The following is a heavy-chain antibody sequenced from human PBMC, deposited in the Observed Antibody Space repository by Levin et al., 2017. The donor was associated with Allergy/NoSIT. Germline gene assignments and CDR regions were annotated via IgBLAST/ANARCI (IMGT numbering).Heavy chain of an antibody. V-gene: IGHV3-21*01. Sequence: PGGSLRLSCAASGFTFSSYSMNWVRQAPGKGLEWVSSISSSSSYIYYADSVKGRFTISRDNAKNSLYLQMNSLRAEDTAVYYCARGGGHTAGTAMPIWFWGQGTLVTVSS. J-gene: IGHJ4*02. CDR3: ARGGGHTAGTAMPIWF. CDR2: ISSSSSYI. D-gene: IGHD5-18*01. CDR1: GFTFSSYS.